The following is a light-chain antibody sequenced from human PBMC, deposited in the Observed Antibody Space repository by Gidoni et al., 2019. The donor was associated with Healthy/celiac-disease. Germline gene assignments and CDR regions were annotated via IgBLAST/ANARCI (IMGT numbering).Light chain of an antibody. CDR3: QQSYSTPFT. Sequence: DIQMTQSPSSLSASGGDRVTITCRASQSISSYLNWYQQKPGNAPKLLIYAASSLQSGIPSRFSGSGSGTDFTLTISSLEPEDFATYYCQQSYSTPFTFGPGTKVDIK. CDR2: AAS. CDR1: QSISSY. V-gene: IGKV1-39*01. J-gene: IGKJ3*01.